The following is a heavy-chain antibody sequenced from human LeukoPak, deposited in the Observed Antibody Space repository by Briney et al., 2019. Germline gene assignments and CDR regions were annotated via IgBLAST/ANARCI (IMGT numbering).Heavy chain of an antibody. D-gene: IGHD2-2*01. CDR2: INPNSGGT. CDR1: GYTFTSYG. J-gene: IGHJ5*02. CDR3: AREVLGYCSSTSCPTENWFDP. V-gene: IGHV1-2*02. Sequence: ASVKVSCKASGYTFTSYGISWVRQAPGQGLEWMGWINPNSGGTNYAQKFQGRVTMTRDTSISTAYMELSRLRSDDTAVYYCAREVLGYCSSTSCPTENWFDPWGQGTLVTVSS.